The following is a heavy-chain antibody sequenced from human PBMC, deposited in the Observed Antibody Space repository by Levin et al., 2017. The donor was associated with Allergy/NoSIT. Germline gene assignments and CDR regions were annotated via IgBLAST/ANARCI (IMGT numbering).Heavy chain of an antibody. V-gene: IGHV3-48*02. D-gene: IGHD2-15*01. J-gene: IGHJ4*03. CDR3: AGMKRNSRQAVGS. CDR2: ISSSSSSI. CDR1: GVAFSSYS. Sequence: GGSLRLSCVASGVAFSSYSMNWVRQAPGKGLEWISYISSSSSSIDYADSVKGRFTISRDNAKNSLFLQMNSLRDEDTAVYFCAGMKRNSRQAVGSWGQGTLVTVSS.